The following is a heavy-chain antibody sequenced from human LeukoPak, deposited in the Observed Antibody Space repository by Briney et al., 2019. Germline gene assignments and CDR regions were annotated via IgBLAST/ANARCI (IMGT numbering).Heavy chain of an antibody. CDR1: GGSISSSSYY. CDR3: AREALEGSSDY. CDR2: IYYSGST. J-gene: IGHJ4*02. Sequence: SETLSLTCTVSGGSISSSSYYWGWIRQPPGKGLEWIGSIYYSGSTYYNPSLKSRVTISVDRSKNQFSLKLSSVTAADTAVYYCAREALEGSSDYWGQGTLVTVSS. D-gene: IGHD3-3*01. V-gene: IGHV4-39*07.